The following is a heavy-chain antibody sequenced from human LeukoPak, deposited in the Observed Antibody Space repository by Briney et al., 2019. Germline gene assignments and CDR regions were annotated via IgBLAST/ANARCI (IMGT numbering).Heavy chain of an antibody. CDR1: GFTFSGSA. CDR3: MVRGVNDDY. V-gene: IGHV3-73*01. D-gene: IGHD3-10*01. Sequence: GGSLKLSCAASGFTFSGSAMHWVRQASGKGLEWVGRIRSKANSYATAYAASVKGRFTISRDDSKNTAYLQMNSLKTEDTAVYYLMVRGVNDDYWGQGTLVTVSS. J-gene: IGHJ4*02. CDR2: IRSKANSYAT.